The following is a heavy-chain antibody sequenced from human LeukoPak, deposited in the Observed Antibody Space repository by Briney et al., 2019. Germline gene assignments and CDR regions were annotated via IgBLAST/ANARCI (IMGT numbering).Heavy chain of an antibody. CDR1: GFTFSSYG. CDR2: ISYDGNKK. D-gene: IGHD4-17*01. V-gene: IGHV3-30*03. J-gene: IGHJ4*02. CDR3: ARASYGDYLFDY. Sequence: GGSLRLSCAASGFTFSSYGLHWVRQAPGKGLEWVALISYDGNKKYADSVKGRFTISRDNSKNTLYLQMSRLRSDDTAVYYCARASYGDYLFDYWGQGTLVTVSS.